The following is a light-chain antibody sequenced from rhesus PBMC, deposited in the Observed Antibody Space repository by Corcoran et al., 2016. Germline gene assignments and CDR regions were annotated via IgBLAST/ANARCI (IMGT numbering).Light chain of an antibody. J-gene: IGKJ1*01. CDR3: QQYNDLLWT. V-gene: IGKV3-40*03. Sequence: EIVMTQSPATLSLSPGETATLSCRASESVGSYLAWYQQKPGQPPTILVHSAYFRATGIPARFSGSGSRTEFTLTISSLEPEDVGVYHCQQYNDLLWTFGQGTKVEIK. CDR2: SAY. CDR1: ESVGSY.